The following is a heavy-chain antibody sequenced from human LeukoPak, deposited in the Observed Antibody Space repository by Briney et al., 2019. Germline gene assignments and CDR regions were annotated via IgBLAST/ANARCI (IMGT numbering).Heavy chain of an antibody. V-gene: IGHV3-33*01. CDR1: GFTFSSYG. CDR2: IWYDGSNK. J-gene: IGHJ4*02. D-gene: IGHD3-22*01. CDR3: ARDYYDSSGYYSSGYFDS. Sequence: XGSLRLSCAASGFTFSSYGMHWVRQAPGKGLEWVAVIWYDGSNKYYADSVKGRFTISRDNSKNTLYLQMNSLRAEDTAVYYCARDYYDSSGYYSSGYFDSWGQGTLVTVSS.